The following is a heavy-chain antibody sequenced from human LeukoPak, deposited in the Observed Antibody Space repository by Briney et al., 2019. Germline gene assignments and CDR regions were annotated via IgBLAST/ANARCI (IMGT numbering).Heavy chain of an antibody. CDR3: ARAIGSSSWYYYYYMDV. CDR1: GFTFSSYS. Sequence: GGSLRLSCAASGFTFSSYSMSWVRQAPGKGLEWVSSISSTSSSIYYADSVKGRFTISRDNAKNSLYLQMNSLRAEDTAVYYCARAIGSSSWYYYYYMDVWGKGTTVTVSS. J-gene: IGHJ6*03. CDR2: ISSTSSSI. V-gene: IGHV3-21*01. D-gene: IGHD6-13*01.